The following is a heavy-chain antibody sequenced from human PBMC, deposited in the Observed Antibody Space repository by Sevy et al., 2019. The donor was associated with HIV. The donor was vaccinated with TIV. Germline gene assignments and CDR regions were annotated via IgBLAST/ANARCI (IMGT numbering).Heavy chain of an antibody. J-gene: IGHJ4*02. Sequence: SETLSLTCTVSGGSLSSSDSYWSWIRQPPGKGLEWLGYIHYTGGTYYNPFLKSRVAMSVVTSEEQFSLRLSFLTAADTALYYCANKRGYSHGPFDYWGQGILVTVSS. CDR1: GGSLSSSDSY. CDR3: ANKRGYSHGPFDY. D-gene: IGHD5-12*01. V-gene: IGHV4-30-4*01. CDR2: IHYTGGT.